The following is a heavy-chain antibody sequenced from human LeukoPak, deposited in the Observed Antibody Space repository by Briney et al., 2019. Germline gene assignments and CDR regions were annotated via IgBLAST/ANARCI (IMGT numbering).Heavy chain of an antibody. J-gene: IGHJ3*02. Sequence: GGSLRLSCAASGFAFSSYGMHWVRQAPGKGLEWVAVIWYDGSDKYYADSVKGRFTVSRDNSKNTLYLQMNSLRAEDTAVYYCARGDDSQQRNDALDIWGQGTMVTVSS. D-gene: IGHD3-16*01. CDR2: IWYDGSDK. CDR3: ARGDDSQQRNDALDI. CDR1: GFAFSSYG. V-gene: IGHV3-33*01.